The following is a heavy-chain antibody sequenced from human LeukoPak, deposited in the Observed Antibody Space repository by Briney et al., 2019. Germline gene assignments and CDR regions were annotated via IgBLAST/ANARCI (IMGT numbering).Heavy chain of an antibody. CDR1: ASGVAFTSHS. D-gene: IGHD1-20*01. V-gene: IGHV3-21*05. Sequence: GGSLRLSCAASASGVAFTSHSMNWVRQAPGKGLEWISYIHSSGDYIFYADSVKGRFTVSRDNARNSLYLQMKSLRAEDTAIYYCAREYNSRATFDYWGQGTLVTVSS. CDR2: IHSSGDYI. CDR3: AREYNSRATFDY. J-gene: IGHJ4*02.